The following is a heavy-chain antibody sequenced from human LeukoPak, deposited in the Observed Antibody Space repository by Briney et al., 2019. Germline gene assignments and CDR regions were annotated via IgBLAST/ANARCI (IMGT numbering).Heavy chain of an antibody. D-gene: IGHD3-10*01. V-gene: IGHV3-30*04. CDR1: GSTFSSYA. CDR2: ISYDGSNK. J-gene: IGHJ4*02. CDR3: ARGSYGSGSYIPFSTFDY. Sequence: PGGSLRLSCAASGSTFSSYAMHWVRQAPGKGLEWVAVISYDGSNKYYADSVKGRFTISRDNSKNTLYLQMNSLRAEDTAVYYCARGSYGSGSYIPFSTFDYWGQGTLVTVSS.